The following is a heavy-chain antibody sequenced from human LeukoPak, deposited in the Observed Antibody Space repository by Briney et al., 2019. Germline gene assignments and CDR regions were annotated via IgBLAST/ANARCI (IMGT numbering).Heavy chain of an antibody. CDR1: GGSISSYY. Sequence: SETLSLTCTVSGGSISSYYWSWIRQPPGKGLEWIGYIYYSGSTNYSPSLKSRVTISVDTSKNQFSLKLSSVTAADTAVYYCARGRAHGADYWGQGTLVTVSS. J-gene: IGHJ4*02. D-gene: IGHD3-10*01. CDR3: ARGRAHGADY. V-gene: IGHV4-59*01. CDR2: IYYSGST.